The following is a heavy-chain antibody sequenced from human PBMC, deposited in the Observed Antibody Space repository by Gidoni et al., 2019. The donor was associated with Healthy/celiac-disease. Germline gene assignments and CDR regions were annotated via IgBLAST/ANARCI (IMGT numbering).Heavy chain of an antibody. Sequence: EVQLVESGGGLVKPGGSLRLSCAASGFTFSRYSMNWVRQAPGKGLEWVSSISSSSSYIYYADSVKGRFTISRDNAKNSRYLQMNSLRAEDTAVYYCAREQEVVAAPEGPFDYWGQGTLVTVSS. CDR1: GFTFSRYS. CDR3: AREQEVVAAPEGPFDY. J-gene: IGHJ4*02. CDR2: ISSSSSYI. D-gene: IGHD2-15*01. V-gene: IGHV3-21*01.